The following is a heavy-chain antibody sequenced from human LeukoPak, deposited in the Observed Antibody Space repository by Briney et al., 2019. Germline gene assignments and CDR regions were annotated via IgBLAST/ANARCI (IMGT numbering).Heavy chain of an antibody. D-gene: IGHD6-19*01. V-gene: IGHV1-69*13. CDR1: GYTFTSYG. Sequence: SVKVSCKASGYTFTSYGISWVRQALGQGLEWMGGIIPIFGTANYAQKFQGRVTITADESTSTAYMELSSLRSEDTAVYYCANPSGWTYGMDVWGQGTTVTVSS. CDR3: ANPSGWTYGMDV. J-gene: IGHJ6*02. CDR2: IIPIFGTA.